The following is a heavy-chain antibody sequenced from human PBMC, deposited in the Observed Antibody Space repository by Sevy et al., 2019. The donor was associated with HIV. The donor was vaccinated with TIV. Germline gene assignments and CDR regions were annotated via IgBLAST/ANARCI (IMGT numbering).Heavy chain of an antibody. J-gene: IGHJ5*02. D-gene: IGHD4-17*01. CDR1: GYSFTSYW. CDR2: IYPGNSDT. CDR3: ARHDYGGNPNWFDP. V-gene: IGHV5-51*01. Sequence: EQSLKISCKGSGYSFTSYWIGWVRQMAGKGLQSMGIIYPGNSDTRDSTSFQGQVTSSADKSISTAYLQSSSLKASDTAMYYCARHDYGGNPNWFDPWGQGTLVTVSS.